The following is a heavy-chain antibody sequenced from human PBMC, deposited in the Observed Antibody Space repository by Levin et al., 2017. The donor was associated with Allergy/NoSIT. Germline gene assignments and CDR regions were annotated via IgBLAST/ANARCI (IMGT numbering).Heavy chain of an antibody. J-gene: IGHJ5*02. Sequence: PSETLSLTCTVSGGSISSYYWSWIRQPPGKGLEWIGYIYYSGNTNYNPSLKSRLTISVDTSKNQFSLMLMSVTAADTAVYYCAGWLLIAAAGDTTNWFDPWGQGTLVTVSS. D-gene: IGHD6-13*01. V-gene: IGHV4-59*08. CDR2: IYYSGNT. CDR3: AGWLLIAAAGDTTNWFDP. CDR1: GGSISSYY.